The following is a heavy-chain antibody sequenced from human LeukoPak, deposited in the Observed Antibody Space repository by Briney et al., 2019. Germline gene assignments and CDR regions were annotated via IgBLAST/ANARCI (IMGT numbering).Heavy chain of an antibody. V-gene: IGHV4-59*01. D-gene: IGHD4-17*01. CDR3: ARAARTTVTTFDY. Sequence: KASGTLSLTCTVSGGSISSYYWSWIRQPPGKGLEWIGYIYYSGSSNYNPSLKSRVTISLDTSKNQFSLKLSSVTAADTAVYYCARAARTTVTTFDYWGQGTLVTVSS. CDR2: IYYSGSS. CDR1: GGSISSYY. J-gene: IGHJ4*02.